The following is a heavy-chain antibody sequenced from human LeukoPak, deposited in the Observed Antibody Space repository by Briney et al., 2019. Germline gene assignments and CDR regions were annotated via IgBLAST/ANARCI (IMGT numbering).Heavy chain of an antibody. Sequence: SETLSLTCTVSGGSISSYHWSWIRQPPGKGLEWIGYIYYSGSTNYNPSLKSRVTISVDTSKNQFSLKLSSVTAADTAVYYCARHLHDYGDYQGLDYWGQGTLVTVSS. CDR1: GGSISSYH. V-gene: IGHV4-59*08. CDR2: IYYSGST. D-gene: IGHD4-17*01. J-gene: IGHJ4*02. CDR3: ARHLHDYGDYQGLDY.